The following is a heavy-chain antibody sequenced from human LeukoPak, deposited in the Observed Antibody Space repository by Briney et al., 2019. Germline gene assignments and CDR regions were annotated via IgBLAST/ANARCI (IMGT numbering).Heavy chain of an antibody. CDR3: VRDGGAVRGEVYLGY. Sequence: GGSLRLSCAASGFTFSNSYMTWIRQAPGKGLEWVSYISHSGSTKYYADSVKGRFTISRDNAMSSLYLQMNSLRAEDTAMYFCVRDGGAVRGEVYLGYWGQGTLVTVSS. CDR2: ISHSGSTK. V-gene: IGHV3-11*04. D-gene: IGHD3-10*01. J-gene: IGHJ4*02. CDR1: GFTFSNSY.